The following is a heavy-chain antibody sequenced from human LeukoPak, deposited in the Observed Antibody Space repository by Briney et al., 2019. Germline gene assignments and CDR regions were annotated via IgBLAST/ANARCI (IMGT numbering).Heavy chain of an antibody. CDR2: ISYDGSNK. D-gene: IGHD4-23*01. CDR1: GFTFSSYA. CDR3: ARGPYGGNPNFDY. Sequence: PGGSLRLSCAASGFTFSSYAMHWVRQAPGKGLEWVAVISYDGSNKYYADSVKGRFTISRDNSKNTLYLQMNSLRAEDTAVYYCARGPYGGNPNFDYWGQGTLVTVSS. J-gene: IGHJ4*02. V-gene: IGHV3-30*04.